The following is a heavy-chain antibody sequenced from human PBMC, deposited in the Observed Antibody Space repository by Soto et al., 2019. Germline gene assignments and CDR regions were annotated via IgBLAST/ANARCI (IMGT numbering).Heavy chain of an antibody. V-gene: IGHV1-18*01. Sequence: VQLVQSGAEVKKPGASVRVSCKASGYTFTSFGLSWVRQAPGQGPEWMGWISPESDKATYAHKWQGRTTSTTDTYTTTAYMDLRCLRSDDTAVYYCTGVLFLRSPSTVTTDAYWGQGTVVSVS. CDR2: ISPESDKA. CDR3: TGVLFLRSPSTVTTDAY. D-gene: IGHD4-17*01. CDR1: GYTFTSFG. J-gene: IGHJ4*02.